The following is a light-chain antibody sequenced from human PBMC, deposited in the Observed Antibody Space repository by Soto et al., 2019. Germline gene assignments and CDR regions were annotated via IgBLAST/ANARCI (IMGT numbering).Light chain of an antibody. CDR1: QSVSSY. V-gene: IGKV3-11*01. CDR2: DAS. Sequence: EIVLTQSPPTLSLSPGERATLSCRASQSVSSYLAWYQQKPGQAPRLLIYDASNRATGIPARFSGSGSGTDFTLTISSLEPEDFAVYDCQQRSNWPPVTFGQGTKVDIK. CDR3: QQRSNWPPVT. J-gene: IGKJ1*01.